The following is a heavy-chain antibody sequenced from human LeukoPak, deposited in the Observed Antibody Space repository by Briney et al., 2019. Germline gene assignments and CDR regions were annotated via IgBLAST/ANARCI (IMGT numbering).Heavy chain of an antibody. CDR1: GYSISSGYY. Sequence: PSETLSLTCTVSGYSISSGYYWGWIRQPPGKGLEWIGSIYHSGSTYYNPSLKSRVTISVDTSKNQFSLKLSSVTAADTAVYYCAREVAAKYSSGWYYEPTPLYYFDYWGQGTLVTVSS. CDR3: AREVAAKYSSGWYYEPTPLYYFDY. D-gene: IGHD6-19*01. J-gene: IGHJ4*02. CDR2: IYHSGST. V-gene: IGHV4-38-2*02.